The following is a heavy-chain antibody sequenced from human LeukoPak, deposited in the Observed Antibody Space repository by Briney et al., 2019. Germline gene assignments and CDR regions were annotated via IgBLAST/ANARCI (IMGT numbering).Heavy chain of an antibody. Sequence: SETLSLTCTVSGGSISSYYWSWIRQPAGKGLEWIGRIYTSGSTYYNPSLKSRVTMSVDTSKNQFSLKLSSVTAADTAVYYCAREGQPPHDRYGMDVWGQGTTVTVSS. CDR1: GGSISSYY. CDR2: IYTSGST. V-gene: IGHV4-4*07. D-gene: IGHD1-14*01. CDR3: AREGQPPHDRYGMDV. J-gene: IGHJ6*02.